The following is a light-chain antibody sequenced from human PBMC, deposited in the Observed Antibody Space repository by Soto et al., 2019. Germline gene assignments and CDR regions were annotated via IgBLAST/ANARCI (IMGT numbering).Light chain of an antibody. Sequence: QSVLTQPVSVSGSPGQSITISCTGTSSDVGGYNYVSWYQQHPGKAPKLMIYDVSNRASGASNRFSGSKSGNTASLTISGLQAEDEADYYCSSYTSSSIYVFGTGTKLTVL. J-gene: IGLJ1*01. CDR1: SSDVGGYNY. V-gene: IGLV2-14*01. CDR2: DVS. CDR3: SSYTSSSIYV.